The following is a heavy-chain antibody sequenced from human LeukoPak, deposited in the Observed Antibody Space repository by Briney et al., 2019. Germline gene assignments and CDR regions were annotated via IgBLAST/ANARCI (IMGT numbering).Heavy chain of an antibody. CDR3: ARDRGYGYLFDY. J-gene: IGHJ4*02. V-gene: IGHV3-74*01. CDR1: GFTFRTYW. D-gene: IGHD5-18*01. CDR2: IESDGSST. Sequence: GGSLRLSCAASGFTFRTYWMNWVRQAPGKGLVWVSRIESDGSSTSYADSVKGRFTISRDNAANTLYLQMNSLRAEDTAVYYCARDRGYGYLFDYWGQGTLVTVSS.